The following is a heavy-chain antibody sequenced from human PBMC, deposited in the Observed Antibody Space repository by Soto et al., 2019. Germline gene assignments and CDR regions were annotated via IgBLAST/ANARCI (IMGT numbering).Heavy chain of an antibody. D-gene: IGHD6-19*01. J-gene: IGHJ6*03. CDR2: INAGNGNT. Sequence: ASVKVSCKASGYTFTSYAMHWVRQAPGQRLEWMGWINAGNGNTKYSQKFQGRVTITRDTSASTAYMELSSLRSEDTAVYYCARDRGAVAGTYYYYMDVWGKGTTVTVSS. CDR1: GYTFTSYA. V-gene: IGHV1-3*01. CDR3: ARDRGAVAGTYYYYMDV.